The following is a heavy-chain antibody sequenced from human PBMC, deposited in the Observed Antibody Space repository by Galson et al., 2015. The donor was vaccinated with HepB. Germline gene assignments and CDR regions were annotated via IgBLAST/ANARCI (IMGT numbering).Heavy chain of an antibody. CDR2: INSDGSST. CDR3: ARDTSGRPGSGFDP. Sequence: LRLSCAASGFTFSSYTMNWVRQAPGKGLVWVSRINSDGSSTTYADSVKGRFTISRDNAKNTLFLQMNSLRADDTAVYYCARDTSGRPGSGFDPWGQGTLVTVSS. J-gene: IGHJ5*02. V-gene: IGHV3-74*01. CDR1: GFTFSSYT. D-gene: IGHD2-2*01.